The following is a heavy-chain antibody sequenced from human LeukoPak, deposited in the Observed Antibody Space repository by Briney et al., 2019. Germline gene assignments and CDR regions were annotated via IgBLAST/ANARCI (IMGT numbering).Heavy chain of an antibody. V-gene: IGHV1-18*01. CDR2: ISAYNGNT. CDR3: AREDPPTGNDY. Sequence: ASVKVSCKASGYTFTSYDINWVRQATGQGLEWMGWISAYNGNTNYAQKLQGRVTMTTDTSTSTAYMALRSLRSDDTAVYYCAREDPPTGNDYWGQGTLVTVSS. CDR1: GYTFTSYD. D-gene: IGHD1-14*01. J-gene: IGHJ4*02.